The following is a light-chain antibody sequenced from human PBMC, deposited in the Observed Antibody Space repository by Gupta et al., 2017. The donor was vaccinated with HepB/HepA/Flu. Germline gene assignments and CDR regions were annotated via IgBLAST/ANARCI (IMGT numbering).Light chain of an antibody. CDR3: QQCESTPGT. V-gene: IGKV1-39*01. CDR2: AAS. CDR1: QSISSY. J-gene: IGKJ2*01. Sequence: DIQMTQSPSSLSASVGDRVTITCRASQSISSYLNWYQQKPGKAPKLLIYAASRLQTGIPSRFSGSGSGTDFTLTISMLQPEDFATYYCQQCESTPGTLGQWTKLEIK.